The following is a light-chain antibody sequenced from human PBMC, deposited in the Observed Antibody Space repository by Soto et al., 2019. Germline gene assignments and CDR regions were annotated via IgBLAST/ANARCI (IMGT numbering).Light chain of an antibody. CDR2: LAS. Sequence: DIVLTQSPLSLSVTPGEPASISCRSRPSLLHSNGNNYLEWYLQKPGQSPKVLIYLASNRASGVPDRFSGSGSGTEFTLKISSVEAEDVGVYYCKQALQNPLTFGGRTKVEIK. CDR1: PSLLHSNGNNY. J-gene: IGKJ4*01. V-gene: IGKV2-28*01. CDR3: KQALQNPLT.